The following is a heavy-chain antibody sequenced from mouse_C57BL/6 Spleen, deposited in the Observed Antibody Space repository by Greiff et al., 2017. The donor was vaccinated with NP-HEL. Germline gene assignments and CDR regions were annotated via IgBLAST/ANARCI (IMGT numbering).Heavy chain of an antibody. Sequence: QVQLKQPGAELVKPGASVKLSCKASGYTFTSYWMHWVKQRPGRGLEWIGRIDPNSGGTKYNEKFKSKATLTVDKPSSTAYMQLSSLTSEDSAVYYCARGYGSSRSYWYFDVWGTGTTVTVSS. CDR2: IDPNSGGT. CDR1: GYTFTSYW. V-gene: IGHV1-72*01. CDR3: ARGYGSSRSYWYFDV. J-gene: IGHJ1*03. D-gene: IGHD1-1*01.